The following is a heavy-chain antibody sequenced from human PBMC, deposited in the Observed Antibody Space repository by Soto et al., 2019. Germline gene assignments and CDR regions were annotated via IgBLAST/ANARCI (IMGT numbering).Heavy chain of an antibody. D-gene: IGHD4-17*01. Sequence: GGSLRLSCAASGFTFSSYGMHWVRQAPGKGLEWVAVIWYDGSNKYYADSVKGRFTISRDNSKNTLYLQMNSLRAEDTAVYYCARDQDYGDSPFQHWGQGTLVTVSS. V-gene: IGHV3-33*01. CDR2: IWYDGSNK. J-gene: IGHJ1*01. CDR3: ARDQDYGDSPFQH. CDR1: GFTFSSYG.